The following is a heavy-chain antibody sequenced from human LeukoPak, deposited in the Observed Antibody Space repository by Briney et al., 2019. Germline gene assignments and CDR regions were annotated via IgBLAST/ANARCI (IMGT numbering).Heavy chain of an antibody. CDR1: GGSISIYY. V-gene: IGHV4-59*01. CDR3: MRGHGGY. Sequence: SETLSLTCTVSGGSISIYYWSWIRQPPGKGLEWVGFTYNGGNTYYNPSFNSRVTISVDTAKNQFSLELNSVTTEDMAVYYCMRGHGGYWGQGTLVTVSS. J-gene: IGHJ4*02. CDR2: TYNGGNT.